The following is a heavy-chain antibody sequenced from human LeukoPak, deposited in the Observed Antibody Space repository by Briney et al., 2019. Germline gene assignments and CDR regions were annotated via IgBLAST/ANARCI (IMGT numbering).Heavy chain of an antibody. CDR3: ARRAVPPTSQKIAAAGRAADKTYYFDY. Sequence: GGSLRLSCAASGFTFSSYAMHWVRQAPGKGLEWVAVISYDGSNKYYADSVKGRFTISRDNSKNTLYLQMNSLRAEDTAVYYCARRAVPPTSQKIAAAGRAADKTYYFDYWGQGTLVTVSS. D-gene: IGHD6-13*01. J-gene: IGHJ4*02. CDR2: ISYDGSNK. V-gene: IGHV3-30*04. CDR1: GFTFSSYA.